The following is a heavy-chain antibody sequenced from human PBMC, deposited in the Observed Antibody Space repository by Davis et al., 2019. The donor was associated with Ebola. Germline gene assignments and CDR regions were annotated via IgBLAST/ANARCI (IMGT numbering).Heavy chain of an antibody. J-gene: IGHJ6*04. V-gene: IGHV5-51*01. Sequence: GASLKISCKGSGYSFTSYWISWLRRMPRKGMEWMGIIYPGDSDTRYSPSFQGQVTFSVDKSISTAYLQWNSLKASDSAMFYCARSGLSGMDVWGTGTPVTVSS. CDR1: GYSFTSYW. CDR2: IYPGDSDT. D-gene: IGHD3-10*01. CDR3: ARSGLSGMDV.